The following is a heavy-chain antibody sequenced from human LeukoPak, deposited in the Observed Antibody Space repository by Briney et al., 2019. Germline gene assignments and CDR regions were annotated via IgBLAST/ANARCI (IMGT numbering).Heavy chain of an antibody. CDR3: ARVMRCSSTSCYYYYYGMDV. V-gene: IGHV3-30-3*01. CDR1: GFTFSSYA. CDR2: ISYDGSNK. Sequence: GGSLRHSCAASGFTFSSYAMHWVRQAPGKGLEWVAVISYDGSNKYYADSVKGRFTISRDNSKNTLYLQMNSLRAEDTAVYYCARVMRCSSTSCYYYYYGMDVWGQGTTVTVSS. D-gene: IGHD2-2*01. J-gene: IGHJ6*02.